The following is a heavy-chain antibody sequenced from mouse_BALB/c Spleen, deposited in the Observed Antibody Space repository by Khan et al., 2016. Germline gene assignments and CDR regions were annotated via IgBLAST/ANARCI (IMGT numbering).Heavy chain of an antibody. J-gene: IGHJ3*01. V-gene: IGHV9-3-1*01. D-gene: IGHD1-1*01. Sequence: QIQLVQSGPELKKPGETVRISCKASGYTFTNYGMNWVKQAPGKGLKWMGWINTYTGDPTYADDFKGRFAFSLETSASTAYLQINNLKNEATATYFCASPDYGGSRGFAYWGQGTLVTVSA. CDR2: INTYTGDP. CDR3: ASPDYGGSRGFAY. CDR1: GYTFTNYG.